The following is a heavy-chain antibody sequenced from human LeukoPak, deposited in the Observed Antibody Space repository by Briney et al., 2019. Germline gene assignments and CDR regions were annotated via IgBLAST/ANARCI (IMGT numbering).Heavy chain of an antibody. Sequence: GASVKVSCKASGYTFTSHAMHWVGQPPGQRLEWMGWINAGNGNTKYSQKFQGRVTITRDTSASTAYIELSSLRSEDTAVYYCARVGGNYDILTGYRYNWFDPWGQGTLVTVSS. V-gene: IGHV1-3*01. J-gene: IGHJ5*02. CDR1: GYTFTSHA. CDR3: ARVGGNYDILTGYRYNWFDP. CDR2: INAGNGNT. D-gene: IGHD3-9*01.